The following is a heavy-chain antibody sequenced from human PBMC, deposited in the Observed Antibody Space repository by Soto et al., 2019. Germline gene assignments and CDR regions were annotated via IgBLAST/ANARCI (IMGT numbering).Heavy chain of an antibody. V-gene: IGHV4-59*08. D-gene: IGHD2-2*01. CDR3: ARQFAAGTLPVAPAAMFDY. Sequence: QVQLQESGPGLVKPSETLSLTCTVSGGSISSYYWSWIRQPPGKGLEWIGYSYYSWSTTYNPSLKSRVTIQVDTSKTPSSLKLTSVTAADTAVYYCARQFAAGTLPVAPAAMFDYWGQGTLVTVSS. CDR2: SYYSWST. J-gene: IGHJ4*02. CDR1: GGSISSYY.